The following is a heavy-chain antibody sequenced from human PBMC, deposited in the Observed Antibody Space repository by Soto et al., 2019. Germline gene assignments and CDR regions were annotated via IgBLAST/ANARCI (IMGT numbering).Heavy chain of an antibody. CDR1: GYTFTSYA. CDR2: INAGNGNT. Sequence: QIQLVQSGAEVKKPGASVKVSCKASGYTFTSYALHWVRQAPGQRLEWMGWINAGNGNTKYSQKFQGRVTITRDTSASTAYMELSSLRYEDTAVYYCAIAPGSGGMDVWGQGTTVTVSS. D-gene: IGHD3-10*01. J-gene: IGHJ6*02. V-gene: IGHV1-3*01. CDR3: AIAPGSGGMDV.